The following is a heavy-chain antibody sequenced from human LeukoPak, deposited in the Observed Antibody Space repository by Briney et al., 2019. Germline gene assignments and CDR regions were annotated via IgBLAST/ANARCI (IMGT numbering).Heavy chain of an antibody. D-gene: IGHD3-22*01. J-gene: IGHJ4*02. V-gene: IGHV4-59*01. Sequence: SETLSLTCTVSGGSISSYYWSWIRQPPGKGLEWIGYIYYSGSTNYNPSLKSRVTISVDTSKNQFSLKLGSVTAADTAVYYCARGGYYYDSSGYYYGFDYWGQGTLVTVSS. CDR2: IYYSGST. CDR1: GGSISSYY. CDR3: ARGGYYYDSSGYYYGFDY.